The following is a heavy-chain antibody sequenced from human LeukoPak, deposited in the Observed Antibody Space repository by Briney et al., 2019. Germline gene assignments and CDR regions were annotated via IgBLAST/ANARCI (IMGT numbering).Heavy chain of an antibody. Sequence: SETLSLTCTVSGGSISSGSYYWNWIRQPAGNGLEWLGNIFTRGTTNYNASLASRLTISLDTAKNQFSLYLNSVTAADTAMYFCARSSLAVYFDYWGQGTLVTASS. V-gene: IGHV4-61*09. CDR1: GGSISSGSYY. J-gene: IGHJ4*02. CDR2: IFTRGTT. CDR3: ARSSLAVYFDY.